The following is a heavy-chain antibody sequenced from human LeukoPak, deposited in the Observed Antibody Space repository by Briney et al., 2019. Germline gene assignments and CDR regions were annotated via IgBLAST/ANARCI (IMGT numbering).Heavy chain of an antibody. Sequence: GGSLRLSCAASGFTFSSYAMSWVRQAPGKGLEWVSAISGSRGSTYYADSVKGRFTISRDISKNTLYLQMNSLRAEDTAVYYCAKDNFDSSGTQYDAFDTRGQGTMVTVSS. CDR3: AKDNFDSSGTQYDAFDT. V-gene: IGHV3-23*01. CDR2: ISGSRGST. CDR1: GFTFSSYA. J-gene: IGHJ3*02. D-gene: IGHD3-22*01.